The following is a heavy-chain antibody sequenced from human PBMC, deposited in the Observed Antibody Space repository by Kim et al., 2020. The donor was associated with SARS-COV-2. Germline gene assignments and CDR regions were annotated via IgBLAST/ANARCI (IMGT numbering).Heavy chain of an antibody. J-gene: IGHJ4*02. CDR3: ARDGARYCSSTSCYLF. V-gene: IGHV3-21*01. D-gene: IGHD2-2*01. CDR2: ISSSSSYI. CDR1: GFTFSSYS. Sequence: GGSLRLSCAASGFTFSSYSMNWVRQAPGKGLEWVSSISSSSSYIYYADSVKGRFTISRDNAKNSLYLQMNSLRAEDTAVYYCARDGARYCSSTSCYLFWGQGTLVTVSS.